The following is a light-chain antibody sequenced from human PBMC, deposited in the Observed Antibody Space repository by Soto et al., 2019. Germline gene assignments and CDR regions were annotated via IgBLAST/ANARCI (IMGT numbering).Light chain of an antibody. CDR2: AAS. CDR3: QQSYTTPIT. J-gene: IGKJ5*01. CDR1: QTISSH. V-gene: IGKV1-39*01. Sequence: DIQMTQSPSSLSASVGDRVIITCRASQTISSHLNWYQQKPGKAPNLLVYAASSLQSGVPSRFTDSGSGTDFTLTISSLQPEDFATYFCQQSYTTPITFGQGTRL.